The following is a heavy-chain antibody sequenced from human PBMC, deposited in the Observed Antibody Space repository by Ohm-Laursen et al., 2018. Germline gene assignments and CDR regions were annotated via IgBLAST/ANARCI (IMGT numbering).Heavy chain of an antibody. J-gene: IGHJ4*02. Sequence: GASVKVSCKASGGTFSSYDISWVRQAPGQGLEWMGRIIPILGITNYAQKFQGRVTITADESTNTASMEMSSLGSEDTAVYYCASYDSSGYYFDYWGQGTLVTVSS. V-gene: IGHV1-69*04. CDR3: ASYDSSGYYFDY. CDR1: GGTFSSYD. D-gene: IGHD3-22*01. CDR2: IIPILGIT.